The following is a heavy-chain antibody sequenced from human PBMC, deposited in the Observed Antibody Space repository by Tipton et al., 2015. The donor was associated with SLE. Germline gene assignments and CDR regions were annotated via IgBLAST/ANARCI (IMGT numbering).Heavy chain of an antibody. Sequence: GLVKPSETLPLTCVVYGGSFSGHYWSWIRRSPGKGLEWIGEINQSGSTKYNPSLKSRVTTSIDTSKSQFSLKLSAVTAADTAVYYCARGRYDFWSGYSSHYYMDVWGKGTTVTVSS. CDR1: GGSFSGHY. CDR3: ARGRYDFWSGYSSHYYMDV. CDR2: INQSGST. D-gene: IGHD3-3*01. J-gene: IGHJ6*03. V-gene: IGHV4-34*01.